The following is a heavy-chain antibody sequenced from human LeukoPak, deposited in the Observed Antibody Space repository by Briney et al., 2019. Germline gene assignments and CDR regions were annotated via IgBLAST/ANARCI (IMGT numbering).Heavy chain of an antibody. Sequence: PSETLSLTCTVSGDSISSSPYYWGWIRQPPGKRLEWIGSIYSTGSAYYNPSLKSRITISVDTSKNQFSLKLRSVTAADTAIYYCVRDDIVIIPAARPGYFDSWGQGTLVTVSS. CDR1: GDSISSSPYY. CDR3: VRDDIVIIPAARPGYFDS. D-gene: IGHD2-2*01. V-gene: IGHV4-39*07. CDR2: IYSTGSA. J-gene: IGHJ4*02.